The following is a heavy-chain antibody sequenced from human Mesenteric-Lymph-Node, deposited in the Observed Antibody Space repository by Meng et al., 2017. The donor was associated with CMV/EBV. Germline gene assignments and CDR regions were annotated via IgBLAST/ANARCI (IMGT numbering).Heavy chain of an antibody. J-gene: IGHJ4*02. CDR3: ARIYDSSGYYRSRKQLDY. D-gene: IGHD3-22*01. CDR2: IYYSGST. V-gene: IGHV4-39*01. CDR1: ISSGSYY. Sequence: ISSGSYYWGWIRQPPGKGLEWIESIYYSGSTYYNPSHKSRVTISVDTSKNKFSLKLSSVTAADTAVYYCARIYDSSGYYRSRKQLDYWGQGTLVTVSS.